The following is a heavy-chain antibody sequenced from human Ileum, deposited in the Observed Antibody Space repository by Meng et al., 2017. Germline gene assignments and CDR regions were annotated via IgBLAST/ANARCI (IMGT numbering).Heavy chain of an antibody. CDR3: ARGGGRYGPDFDY. D-gene: IGHD3-16*01. CDR1: GGSFSGYY. Sequence: QVQLQQWDAGLLKPSATLSLTWAVYGGSFSGYYWSWIRQPPGKGLEWIGEINHSGSTNYNPSLKSRVTISVDTSKNQFSLKLSSVTAADTAVYYCARGGGRYGPDFDYWGQGTLVTVSS. J-gene: IGHJ4*02. CDR2: INHSGST. V-gene: IGHV4-34*01.